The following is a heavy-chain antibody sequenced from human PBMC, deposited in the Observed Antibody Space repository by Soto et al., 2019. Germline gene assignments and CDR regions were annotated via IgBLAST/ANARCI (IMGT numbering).Heavy chain of an antibody. CDR3: ARVPVRGVITYYYYYGMDV. J-gene: IGHJ6*02. CDR1: GFTFSSYW. CDR2: IKQDGSEK. V-gene: IGHV3-7*03. Sequence: GSLRLSCAASGFTFSSYWMSWVRQAPGKGLEWVANIKQDGSEKYYVDSVKGRFTISRDNAKNSLYLQMNSLRAEGTAVYYCARVPVRGVITYYYYYGMDVWGQGTKVTVSS. D-gene: IGHD3-10*01.